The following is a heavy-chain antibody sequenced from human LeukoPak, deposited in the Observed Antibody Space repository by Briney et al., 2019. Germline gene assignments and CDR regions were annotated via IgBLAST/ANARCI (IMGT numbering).Heavy chain of an antibody. D-gene: IGHD3-9*01. CDR1: GFTFSSYA. V-gene: IGHV3-23*01. CDR3: ARGPILRYFDWSQTGIDY. J-gene: IGHJ4*02. Sequence: GGSLRLSCAASGFTFSSYAMSWVRQAPGKGLEWVSAISGSGGSTYYADSVKGRFTISRDNSKNTLYLQMGSLRAEDMAVYYCARGPILRYFDWSQTGIDYWGQGTLVTVSS. CDR2: ISGSGGST.